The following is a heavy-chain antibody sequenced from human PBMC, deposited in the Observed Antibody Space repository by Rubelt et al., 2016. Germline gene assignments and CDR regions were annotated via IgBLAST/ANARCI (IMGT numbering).Heavy chain of an antibody. J-gene: IGHJ4*02. D-gene: IGHD5-24*01. Sequence: YYADSVKGRFTISRDNSKNTLYLQMNSLRAEDTAVYYCAREVEMATILGYWGQGTLVTVSS. CDR3: AREVEMATILGY. V-gene: IGHV3-30*07.